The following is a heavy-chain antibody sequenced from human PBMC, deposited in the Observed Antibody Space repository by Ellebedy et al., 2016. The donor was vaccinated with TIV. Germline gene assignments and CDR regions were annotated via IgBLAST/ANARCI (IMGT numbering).Heavy chain of an antibody. J-gene: IGHJ4*02. CDR1: GFTFTSSA. D-gene: IGHD3-10*01. V-gene: IGHV1-58*01. CDR2: IVVGSGNT. Sequence: SVKVSXKASGFTFTSSAVQWVRQALGQRLEWIGWIVVGSGNTNYAQKFQERVTITRDMSTSTAYMELSSLRSEDTAVYYCAAVDGSGRPFVYFDYWGQGTLVTVSS. CDR3: AAVDGSGRPFVYFDY.